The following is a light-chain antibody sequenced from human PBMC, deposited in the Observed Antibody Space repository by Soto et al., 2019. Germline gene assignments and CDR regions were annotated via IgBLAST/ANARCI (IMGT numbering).Light chain of an antibody. J-gene: IGKJ4*01. Sequence: DIQLTQSPSSLPASAGDRVTITCRASQGISNYLAWYQQKPGKAPGLLMYAASTLQRGVSSRFSGSGSGTEFTLTISNLQPEDFATYYCQQLNSYPLTFGGGTKVDIK. V-gene: IGKV1-9*01. CDR1: QGISNY. CDR3: QQLNSYPLT. CDR2: AAS.